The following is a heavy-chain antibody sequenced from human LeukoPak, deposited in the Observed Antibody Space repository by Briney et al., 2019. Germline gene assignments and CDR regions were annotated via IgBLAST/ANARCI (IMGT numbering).Heavy chain of an antibody. J-gene: IGHJ6*02. Sequence: PSETLSLTCTVSGGSISSYYWSWIRQPPGKGLEWIGYIYYSGSTNYNPSLKSRVTISVDTSKNQFSLKLSSVTAADTAVYYCARDQRYGPLSGMDVWGQGTTVTVSS. D-gene: IGHD5-18*01. V-gene: IGHV4-59*01. CDR1: GGSISSYY. CDR2: IYYSGST. CDR3: ARDQRYGPLSGMDV.